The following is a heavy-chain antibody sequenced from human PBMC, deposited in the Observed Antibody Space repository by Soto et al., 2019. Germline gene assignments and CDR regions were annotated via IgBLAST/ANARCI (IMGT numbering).Heavy chain of an antibody. CDR1: GFTFSSYA. CDR3: AREFLDFNDFWSGYPPDY. Sequence: PGGSLRLSCAASGFTFSSYAMHWVRQAPGKGLEWVAVISYDGSNKYYADSVKGRFTISRDNSKNTLYLQMNSLRAEDTAVYYWAREFLDFNDFWSGYPPDYWGQGTLVTVSS. J-gene: IGHJ4*02. CDR2: ISYDGSNK. D-gene: IGHD3-3*01. V-gene: IGHV3-30-3*01.